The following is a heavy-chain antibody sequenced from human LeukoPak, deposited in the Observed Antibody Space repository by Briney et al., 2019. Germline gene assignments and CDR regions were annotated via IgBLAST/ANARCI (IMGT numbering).Heavy chain of an antibody. D-gene: IGHD1-26*01. V-gene: IGHV3-15*01. J-gene: IGHJ4*02. CDR2: IKSKTDGGTT. CDR3: TTGGNYFAY. Sequence: GGSLRLSCAASGFTLSMYSMSWVRQAPGKGLEWVGRIKSKTDGGTTDYAAPVKGRFTISRDDSKTTLYLQMNSLKTEDTALYYCTTGGNYFAYWAQGTLVTVSS. CDR1: GFTLSMYS.